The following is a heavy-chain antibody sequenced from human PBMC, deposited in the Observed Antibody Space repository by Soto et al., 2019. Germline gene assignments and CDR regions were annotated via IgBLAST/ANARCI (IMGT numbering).Heavy chain of an antibody. V-gene: IGHV1-18*01. CDR2: ISGHNGNT. Sequence: GASVKVSCKTSGYTFTNYGVSWGRQAPGQGLEWMGYISGHNGNTNHAQKFQDRVTLTTDTSTSTAYMELRSLKSDDTAVYYCARSGIIGSAAHLHLPDFCGKGTTDTVSS. D-gene: IGHD3-3*02. CDR3: ARSGIIGSAAHLHLPDF. CDR1: GYTFTNYG. J-gene: IGHJ6*04.